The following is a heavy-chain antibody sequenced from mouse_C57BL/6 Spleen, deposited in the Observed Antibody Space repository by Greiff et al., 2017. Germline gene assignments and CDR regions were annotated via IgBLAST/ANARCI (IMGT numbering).Heavy chain of an antibody. CDR1: GFTFSSSG. Sequence: EVKLMESGGDLVKPGGSLQLSCAASGFTFSSSGLSWVRQTPDKRLEWVATICSGGSYTYYPGSVKGRFTISRDNAKKTLYLQMSRLKSEDTAMYDGARRPPVVMTTVVFDYWGQGTMLTGS. J-gene: IGHJ2*01. CDR2: ICSGGSYT. V-gene: IGHV5-6*02. CDR3: ARRPPVVMTTVVFDY. D-gene: IGHD1-1*01.